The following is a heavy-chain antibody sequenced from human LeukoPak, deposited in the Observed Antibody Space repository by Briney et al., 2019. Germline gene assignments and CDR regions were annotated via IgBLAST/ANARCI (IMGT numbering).Heavy chain of an antibody. CDR3: AKTGYSSSWYMIKGDAFDI. CDR2: IRYDGSNK. CDR1: GFTFSSYG. Sequence: GGSLRLSCAASGFTFSSYGMHWVRQAPGKGLEWVAFIRYDGSNKYYADSVKGRFTISRDNSKSTLYLQMNSLRAEDTAVYYCAKTGYSSSWYMIKGDAFDIWGQGTMVTVSS. J-gene: IGHJ3*02. D-gene: IGHD6-13*01. V-gene: IGHV3-30*02.